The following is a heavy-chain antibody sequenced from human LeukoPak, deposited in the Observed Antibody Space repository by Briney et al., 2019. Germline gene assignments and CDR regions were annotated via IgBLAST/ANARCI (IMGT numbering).Heavy chain of an antibody. D-gene: IGHD1-26*01. J-gene: IGHJ6*03. CDR1: GGSINNYY. CDR2: IYYSGST. Sequence: SETLSLTCTVSGGSINNYYWSWIRQPPGKGLEWIGYIYYSGSTNYNPSLKSRVTISVDRSKNQFSLKLSSVTAADTAVYYCARSGSFSHYMDVWGKGTTVTVSS. CDR3: ARSGSFSHYMDV. V-gene: IGHV4-59*12.